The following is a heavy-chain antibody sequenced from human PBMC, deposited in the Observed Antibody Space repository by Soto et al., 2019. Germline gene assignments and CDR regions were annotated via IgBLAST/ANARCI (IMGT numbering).Heavy chain of an antibody. D-gene: IGHD2-15*01. V-gene: IGHV3-21*06. Sequence: EVHLVESGGGLVKPGGSLRLSCAVSGFTFSSCTMNWVRQAPGKGLEWVSSISPSSGHIYYADSVKGRFTISRDNAKNSRFLQMNSLRGEDTAGYYCSGCSGGACHKNYGMDVWGQGTTVTVSS. CDR3: SGCSGGACHKNYGMDV. CDR2: ISPSSGHI. CDR1: GFTFSSCT. J-gene: IGHJ6*02.